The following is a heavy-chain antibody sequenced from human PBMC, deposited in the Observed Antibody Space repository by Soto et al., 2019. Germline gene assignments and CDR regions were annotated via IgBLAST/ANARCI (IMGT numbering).Heavy chain of an antibody. CDR1: VFTFVDFA. D-gene: IGHD6-19*01. CDR2: IRSKAYGGTP. CDR3: TRSYIAVPNYYLDY. Sequence: GWSLRLSCTSSVFTFVDFAMNWVRQAPGKGLEWVGFIRSKAYGGTPEYAASVKGRFIISRDDSKSSAYLQMNSLKAEDTAVYYCTRSYIAVPNYYLDYWGQGTLVTVSS. V-gene: IGHV3-49*04. J-gene: IGHJ4*02.